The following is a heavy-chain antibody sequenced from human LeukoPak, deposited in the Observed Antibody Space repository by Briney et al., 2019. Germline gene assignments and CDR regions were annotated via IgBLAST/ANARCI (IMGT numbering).Heavy chain of an antibody. CDR1: GGSISSYY. CDR2: IYYSGST. J-gene: IGHJ6*02. V-gene: IGHV4-59*08. Sequence: PSETLSLTCTVSGGSISSYYWSWIRQPPGKGLEWIGYIYYSGSTNYNPSLKSRVTISVDTSKNQSSLKLSSVTAADTAVYYCARRGYKGYYYYGMDVWGQGTTVTVSS. D-gene: IGHD5-18*01. CDR3: ARRGYKGYYYYGMDV.